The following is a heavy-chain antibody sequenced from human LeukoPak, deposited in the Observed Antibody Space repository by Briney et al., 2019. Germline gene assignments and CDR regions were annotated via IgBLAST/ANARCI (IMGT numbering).Heavy chain of an antibody. CDR3: ARDQDGMATITD. D-gene: IGHD5-24*01. CDR1: GGSISSYY. J-gene: IGHJ4*02. Sequence: SETLSLTCTVSGGSISSYYWSWIRQPPGRGLEWIGYIYYSGSTNCNPSLKSRVTISVDTSKNQFSLKLSSVTAADTAVYYCARDQDGMATITDWGQGTLVTVSS. CDR2: IYYSGST. V-gene: IGHV4-59*01.